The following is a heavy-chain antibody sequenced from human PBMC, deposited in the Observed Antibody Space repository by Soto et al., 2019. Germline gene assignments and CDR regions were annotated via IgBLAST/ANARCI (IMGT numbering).Heavy chain of an antibody. J-gene: IGHJ3*02. Sequence: SVKVSCKASGGTFSSYTISWVRQAPGQGLEWMGRIIPILGIANYAQKFQGRVTITADKSTSTAYMELSSLRSEDTAVYYCAREIGYCSGGSCSGVGAFDIWGQGTMVTVSS. CDR1: GGTFSSYT. CDR3: AREIGYCSGGSCSGVGAFDI. V-gene: IGHV1-69*04. D-gene: IGHD2-15*01. CDR2: IIPILGIA.